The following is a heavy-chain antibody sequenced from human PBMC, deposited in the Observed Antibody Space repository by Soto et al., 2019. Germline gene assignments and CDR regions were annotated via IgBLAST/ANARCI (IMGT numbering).Heavy chain of an antibody. V-gene: IGHV4-59*06. D-gene: IGHD2-15*01. CDR2: IYYSGST. CDR1: GGSISSYY. J-gene: IGHJ4*02. CDR3: ASSYSVAASDY. Sequence: SETLSLTCTVSGGSISSYYWSWIRQPPGKGLEWIGYIYYSGSTYYNPSLKSRVTISVDTSKNQFSLKLSSVTAADTAVYYCASSYSVAASDYWGQGTLVTVSS.